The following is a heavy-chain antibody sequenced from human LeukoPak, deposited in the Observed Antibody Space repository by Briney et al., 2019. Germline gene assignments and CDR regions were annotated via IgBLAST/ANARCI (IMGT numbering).Heavy chain of an antibody. D-gene: IGHD2-15*01. CDR2: INPNSGGT. V-gene: IGHV1-2*06. CDR1: GYTFAGYY. CDR3: ARVVRYCSGGSCYPPNWFDP. J-gene: IGHJ5*02. Sequence: ASVKVSCKASGYTFAGYYMHWVRQAPGQGLEWMGRINPNSGGTNYAQKFQGRVTMTRDTSISTAYMELSRLRSDDTAVYYCARVVRYCSGGSCYPPNWFDPWGQGTLVTVSS.